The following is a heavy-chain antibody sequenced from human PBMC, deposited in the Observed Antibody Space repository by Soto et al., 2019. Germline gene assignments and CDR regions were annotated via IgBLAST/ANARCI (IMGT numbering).Heavy chain of an antibody. CDR2: IYYRGST. J-gene: IGHJ4*02. CDR1: GGSISSYY. D-gene: IGHD5-12*01. V-gene: IGHV4-59*01. CDR3: ARADGYNSLDF. Sequence: PSETLSLTCTVSGGSISSYYWTWIRQPPGKGPEWIGYIYYRGSTNYNPSLKSRVTISVDTSKNQFSLKLNSVTAADTAVYYCARADGYNSLDFWGQGTLVPVSS.